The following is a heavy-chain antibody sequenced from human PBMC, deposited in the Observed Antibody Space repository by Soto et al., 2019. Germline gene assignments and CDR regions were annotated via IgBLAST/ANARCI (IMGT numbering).Heavy chain of an antibody. V-gene: IGHV3-21*02. J-gene: IGHJ4*02. Sequence: EVQLVESGGDLVKPGGSLRLSCAASGFTFSSYDMNWVRQAPGKGLEWVSSITSSSTYMNYADSVKGRFTTSRDNAGNSLYLQMNSLRAEDTAVYYCARLGMASGNGYGSGSYDICGQGTLITVSS. D-gene: IGHD3-10*01. CDR3: ARLGMASGNGYGSGSYDI. CDR1: GFTFSSYD. CDR2: ITSSSTYM.